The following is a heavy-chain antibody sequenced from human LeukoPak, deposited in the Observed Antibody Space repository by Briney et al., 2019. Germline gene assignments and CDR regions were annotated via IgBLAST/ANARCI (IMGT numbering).Heavy chain of an antibody. D-gene: IGHD6-13*01. V-gene: IGHV3-73*01. Sequence: GGSLRLSCTASGFTFSGAAMHWVRQASGKGPEWVGHIRSKPNNYATAYAASVKGRFTISRDDSKNTAYLQMNSLKIEDTAVYYCTRPLGAAAGTYFDPWGQGTLVTVSS. CDR1: GFTFSGAA. CDR2: IRSKPNNYAT. CDR3: TRPLGAAAGTYFDP. J-gene: IGHJ5*02.